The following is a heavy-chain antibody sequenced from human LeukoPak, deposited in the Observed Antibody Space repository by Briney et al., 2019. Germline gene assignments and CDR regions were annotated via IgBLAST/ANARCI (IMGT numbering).Heavy chain of an antibody. J-gene: IGHJ4*02. CDR2: VNHSGST. V-gene: IGHV4-34*01. CDR3: ARSGRYGDYGVCDY. Sequence: PSETLSLTCAVYNGSFSDYYCSWIRQPPGKGLEWIGEVNHSGSTNYNPSLKSRVTISVDTSKNQFSLKLSSVTAADTAVYYCARSGRYGDYGVCDYWGQGTLVTVSS. D-gene: IGHD4-17*01. CDR1: NGSFSDYY.